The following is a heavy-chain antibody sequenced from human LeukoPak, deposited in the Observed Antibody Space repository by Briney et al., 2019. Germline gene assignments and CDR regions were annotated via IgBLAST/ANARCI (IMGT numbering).Heavy chain of an antibody. CDR3: AKGSHSSSSGGYYYMDV. Sequence: PGGSLRLSCAASGFTVSSNYMSWVRQAPGKGLEWVSLIYSGGDTYYADSVKGRFTISRDNSKNTLYLQMNSLRAEDTAVYYCAKGSHSSSSGGYYYMDVWGKGTTVTVSS. J-gene: IGHJ6*03. V-gene: IGHV3-53*05. D-gene: IGHD6-6*01. CDR1: GFTVSSNY. CDR2: IYSGGDT.